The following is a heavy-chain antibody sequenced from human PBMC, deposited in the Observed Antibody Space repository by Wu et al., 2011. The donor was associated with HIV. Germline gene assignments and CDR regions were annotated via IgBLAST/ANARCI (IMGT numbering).Heavy chain of an antibody. J-gene: IGHJ3*02. CDR3: ATIVVVVAATGSGLDAFDI. Sequence: QVQLVQSGAEVKKPGSSVKVSCKASGDTFSTYGINWVRQAPGQGLEWMGGIIPILGTVKYAQKFQGRVTITADKSTSTAYMELSSLRSEDTAVYYCATIVVVVAATGSGLDAFDIWGQGTMVTVSS. V-gene: IGHV1-69*14. CDR2: IIPILGTV. D-gene: IGHD2-15*01. CDR1: GDTFSTYG.